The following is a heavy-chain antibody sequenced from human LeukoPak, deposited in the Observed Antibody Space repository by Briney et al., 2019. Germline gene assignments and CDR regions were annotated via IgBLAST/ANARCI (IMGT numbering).Heavy chain of an antibody. CDR2: IYYSGST. J-gene: IGHJ4*02. Sequence: SETLSLTCTVSGGSISSSSYYWGWIRQPPGKGLEWIGSIYYSGSTYYNPSLKSRVTISVDTSKNQYSLKLSSVTAADTAVYYCTRLGLSSSWVIDYWGQGTLVTVSS. CDR3: TRLGLSSSWVIDY. CDR1: GGSISSSSYY. D-gene: IGHD6-13*01. V-gene: IGHV4-39*01.